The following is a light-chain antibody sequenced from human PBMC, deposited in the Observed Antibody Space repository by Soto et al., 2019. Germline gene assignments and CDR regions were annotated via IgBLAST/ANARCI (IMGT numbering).Light chain of an antibody. Sequence: QSALTQPASVSGSPGQSITISCTGTSSDVGGYNYVSWYQQHPGKAPKLMISEVSNRPSGVSNRFSGSKSGNTASLTISGLQAEDEADYYCSSYTSSSPLYVCGKGTKRTVL. CDR3: SSYTSSSPLYV. CDR1: SSDVGGYNY. CDR2: EVS. V-gene: IGLV2-14*01. J-gene: IGLJ1*01.